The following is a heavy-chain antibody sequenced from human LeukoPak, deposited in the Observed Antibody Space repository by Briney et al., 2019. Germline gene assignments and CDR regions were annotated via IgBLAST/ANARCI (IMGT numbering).Heavy chain of an antibody. CDR1: GFTFSDYD. J-gene: IGHJ4*02. Sequence: SGGSLRLSRVASGFTFSDYDMHWVRQATGKGLEWVSAIGTAGDTYYTGSVKGRFTISRENAKNSLYLQMNSLRAGDTAVYYCAGVAKERVGGVYYFDYWGQGTLVTVSS. CDR2: IGTAGDT. CDR3: AGVAKERVGGVYYFDY. V-gene: IGHV3-13*01. D-gene: IGHD1-1*01.